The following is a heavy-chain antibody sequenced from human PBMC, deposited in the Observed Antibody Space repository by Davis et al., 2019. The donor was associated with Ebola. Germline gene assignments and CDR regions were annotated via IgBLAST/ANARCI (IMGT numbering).Heavy chain of an antibody. D-gene: IGHD2-2*01. V-gene: IGHV3-48*01. Sequence: GGSLRLSCAASGFTFSSYAMSWVRQAPGKGLEWVSYISSSSSTIYYADSVKGRFTISRDNAKNSLYLQMNSLRAEDTAVYYCARDVVVVPAANSLLYYYYYGMDVWGQGTTVTVSS. CDR3: ARDVVVVPAANSLLYYYYYGMDV. J-gene: IGHJ6*02. CDR2: ISSSSSTI. CDR1: GFTFSSYA.